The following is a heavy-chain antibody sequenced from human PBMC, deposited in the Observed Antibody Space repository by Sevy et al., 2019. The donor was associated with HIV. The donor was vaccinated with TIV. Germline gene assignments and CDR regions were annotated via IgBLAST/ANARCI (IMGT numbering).Heavy chain of an antibody. J-gene: IGHJ3*02. D-gene: IGHD2-21*02. CDR1: GFTFGDYA. Sequence: GGSLRLSCTASGFTFGDYAMSWFRQAPGKGLEWVGFIRSKAYGGTTEYAASVKGRFTISRDDSKSIAYLQMNSLKTEDTAVYYCTRGPERRMVTNAFDIWGQGTMVTVS. CDR2: IRSKAYGGTT. CDR3: TRGPERRMVTNAFDI. V-gene: IGHV3-49*03.